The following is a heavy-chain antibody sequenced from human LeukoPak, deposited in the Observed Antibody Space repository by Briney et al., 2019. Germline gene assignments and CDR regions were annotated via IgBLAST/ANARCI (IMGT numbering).Heavy chain of an antibody. CDR1: GFTFSSCG. CDR3: ARDYGDYYFDY. D-gene: IGHD4-17*01. V-gene: IGHV3-30*03. CDR2: ISYDGSNK. J-gene: IGHJ4*02. Sequence: GGSLRLSCAASGFTFSSCGMHWVRQAPGKGLEWVAVISYDGSNKYYADSVKGRFTISRDNSKNTLYLQMNSLRAEDTAVYYCARDYGDYYFDYWGQGTLVTVSS.